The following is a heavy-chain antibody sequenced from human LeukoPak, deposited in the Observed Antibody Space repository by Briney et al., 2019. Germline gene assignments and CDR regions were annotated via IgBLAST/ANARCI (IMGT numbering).Heavy chain of an antibody. V-gene: IGHV1-18*01. Sequence: ASVKVSCKASGYTFTSYGISWVRQAPGQGLEWMGWISAYNGNTNYAQKLQGRVTMTTDTSTSTAYMELSRLRSDDTAIYYCARELVATMQTLDYWGQGTLVTVSS. CDR2: ISAYNGNT. J-gene: IGHJ4*02. D-gene: IGHD5-24*01. CDR3: ARELVATMQTLDY. CDR1: GYTFTSYG.